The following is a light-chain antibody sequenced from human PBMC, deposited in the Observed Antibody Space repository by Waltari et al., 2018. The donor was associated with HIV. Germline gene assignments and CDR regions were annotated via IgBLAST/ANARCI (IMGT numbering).Light chain of an antibody. CDR1: DNIEMF. Sequence: DIHMTQSPSSLSASVGDSVSITCRASDNIEMFLSWYHHVPGQAPKLLIYESSKLQTGVPSRFSGSRSGTDFTLTISSLQPEDLGTFYCQQTVNSPRTFGQGTKV. CDR2: ESS. V-gene: IGKV1-39*01. J-gene: IGKJ1*01. CDR3: QQTVNSPRT.